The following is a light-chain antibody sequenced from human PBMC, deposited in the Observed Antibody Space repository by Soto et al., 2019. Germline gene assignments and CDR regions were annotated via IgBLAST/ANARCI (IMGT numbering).Light chain of an antibody. Sequence: QSALTQPASVSGSPGHSITISCTGTNSDVGGYNFVSWYQHHPGKAPKLMIYDVNNRPSGVSNRFSGSKSGNTASLTISGLQAEDEADYYCSSYTSGDTYVFGTGTKVTVL. CDR3: SSYTSGDTYV. CDR1: NSDVGGYNF. J-gene: IGLJ1*01. CDR2: DVN. V-gene: IGLV2-14*03.